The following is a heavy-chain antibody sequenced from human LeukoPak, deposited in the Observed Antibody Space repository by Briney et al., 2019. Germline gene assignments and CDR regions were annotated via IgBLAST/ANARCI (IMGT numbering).Heavy chain of an antibody. CDR2: ITTYNGNT. V-gene: IGHV1-18*01. CDR1: GYTFTSYG. Sequence: ASVKVSCKASGYTFTSYGISWVRQAPGQGLEWMGWITTYNGNTNYIQKLQGRVTVTTDTSTSTAYMELRSLRSDDTAVYYCARGPYYDSWSGAGYWGQGTLVTVSS. D-gene: IGHD3-3*01. CDR3: ARGPYYDSWSGAGY. J-gene: IGHJ4*02.